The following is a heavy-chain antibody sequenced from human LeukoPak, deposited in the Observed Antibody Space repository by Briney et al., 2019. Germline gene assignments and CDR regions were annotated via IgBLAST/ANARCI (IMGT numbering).Heavy chain of an antibody. J-gene: IGHJ4*02. CDR2: INHSGST. CDR1: GGSFSGYY. Sequence: SETLSLTCAVYGGSFSGYYWSWIRQSPGKGLEWIGEINHSGSTNYNPSLKSRVTISVDTSKNQFSLKLSSVTAADTAVYYCARDTPPTRFDYWGQGTLVTVSS. V-gene: IGHV4-34*01. CDR3: ARDTPPTRFDY.